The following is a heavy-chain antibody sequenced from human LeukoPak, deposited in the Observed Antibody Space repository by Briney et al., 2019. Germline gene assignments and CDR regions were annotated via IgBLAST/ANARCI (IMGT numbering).Heavy chain of an antibody. V-gene: IGHV1-2*02. Sequence: ASVKVSCKASGYTFTGYYMHWVRQAPGQGLEWMGWINPNSGGTNYAQKFQGRVTMTRDTSISTAYMELSRLRSDDTAVYYCARVGYCSSTSCSSRFDPWGQGTLVTVSS. J-gene: IGHJ5*02. CDR2: INPNSGGT. CDR1: GYTFTGYY. CDR3: ARVGYCSSTSCSSRFDP. D-gene: IGHD2-2*01.